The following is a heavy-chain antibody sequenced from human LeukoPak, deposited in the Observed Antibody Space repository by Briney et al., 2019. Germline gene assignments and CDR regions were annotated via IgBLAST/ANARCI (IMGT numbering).Heavy chain of an antibody. CDR1: GFTFSSYA. V-gene: IGHV3-23*01. J-gene: IGHJ4*02. CDR2: ISGSGGST. Sequence: GGSLRLSCAASGFTFSSYAMSWVRQAPGKGLEWVSGISGSGGSTYYADSVKGRFTISRDNSKSTLYLQMDSLRAEDTAVYYCAKGLGKATVTPLGYWGQGTLVTVSS. D-gene: IGHD4-11*01. CDR3: AKGLGKATVTPLGY.